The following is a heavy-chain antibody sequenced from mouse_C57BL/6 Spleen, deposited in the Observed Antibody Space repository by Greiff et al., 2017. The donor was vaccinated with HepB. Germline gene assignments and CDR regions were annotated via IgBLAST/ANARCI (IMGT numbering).Heavy chain of an antibody. V-gene: IGHV5-17*01. J-gene: IGHJ3*01. CDR1: GFTFSDYG. D-gene: IGHD1-1*01. Sequence: EVKLMESGGGLVKPGGSLKLSCAASGFTFSDYGMHWVRQAPEKGLEWVAYISSGSSTIYYADTVKGRFTISRDNAKNTLFLQMTSLRSEDTAMYYCARETALLRGFAYWGQGTLVTVSA. CDR2: ISSGSSTI. CDR3: ARETALLRGFAY.